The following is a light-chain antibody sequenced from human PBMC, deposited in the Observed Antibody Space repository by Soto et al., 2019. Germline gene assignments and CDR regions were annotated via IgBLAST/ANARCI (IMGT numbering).Light chain of an antibody. J-gene: IGLJ1*01. Sequence: QSALTQPASVSGSPGQSITISCTGTSTDVGRYNYVSWYQQHPGKAPKLMVYDVSNRPSWASNRFSGSKSGITASLTISGLQAEDEADYYCTSYTSDSTYVFGTGTKVTVL. V-gene: IGLV2-14*01. CDR2: DVS. CDR1: STDVGRYNY. CDR3: TSYTSDSTYV.